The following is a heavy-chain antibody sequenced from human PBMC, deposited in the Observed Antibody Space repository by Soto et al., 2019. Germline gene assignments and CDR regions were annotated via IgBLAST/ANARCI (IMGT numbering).Heavy chain of an antibody. J-gene: IGHJ6*02. Sequence: QVQLVQSGAEVKKPGSSVKVSCKASGGTFSSYAISWVRQAPGQGLEWMGGIIPIFGTANYAQKFQGRVTITADESTSTAYMELSSLRSEDTVVYYCAREYSSSLSRYYYGMDVWGQGTTVTVSS. CDR2: IIPIFGTA. V-gene: IGHV1-69*01. CDR1: GGTFSSYA. D-gene: IGHD6-6*01. CDR3: AREYSSSLSRYYYGMDV.